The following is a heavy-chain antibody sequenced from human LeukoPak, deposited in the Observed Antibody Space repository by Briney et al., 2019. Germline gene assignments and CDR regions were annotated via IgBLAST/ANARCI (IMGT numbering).Heavy chain of an antibody. CDR1: GFTFSSYA. CDR2: ISGSGGST. D-gene: IGHD6-19*01. J-gene: IGHJ4*02. CDR3: AKDLRHSGWYEDY. Sequence: GGSLRLSCAASGFTFSSYAMSWVRQAPGKGLEWVSAISGSGGSTYYADSVKGRFTISRDNSKNTLYLQMNSPRAEDTAVYYCAKDLRHSGWYEDYWGQGTLVTVSS. V-gene: IGHV3-23*01.